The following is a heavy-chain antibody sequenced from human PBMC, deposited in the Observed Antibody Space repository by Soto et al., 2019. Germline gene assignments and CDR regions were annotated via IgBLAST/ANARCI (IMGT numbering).Heavy chain of an antibody. D-gene: IGHD3-22*01. CDR3: ARDLGYYESSGYFDY. J-gene: IGHJ4*02. Sequence: SLRLSCAASGFTFSDYYMSWIRQAPGKGLEWVSYIGSSDNIIYYADSVKGRFTISRDNAKNSLYLQMNSLRAEDMAVYYCARDLGYYESSGYFDYWGQGTLVTVSS. V-gene: IGHV3-11*01. CDR2: IGSSDNII. CDR1: GFTFSDYY.